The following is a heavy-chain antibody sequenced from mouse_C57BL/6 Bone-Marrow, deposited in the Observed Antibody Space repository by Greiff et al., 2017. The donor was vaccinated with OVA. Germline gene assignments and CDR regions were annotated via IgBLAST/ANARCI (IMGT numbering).Heavy chain of an antibody. CDR1: GFNIKDDY. J-gene: IGHJ3*01. CDR2: IDPENGDT. CDR3: TPNWDGFAY. D-gene: IGHD4-1*01. V-gene: IGHV14-4*01. Sequence: VQLQQPGAELVRPGASVKLSCTASGFNIKDDYMHWVKQRPEQGLEWIGWIDPENGDTEYASKFQGKATITADTSSNTAYLQLSSLTSEDTAVYYCTPNWDGFAYWGQGTLVTVSA.